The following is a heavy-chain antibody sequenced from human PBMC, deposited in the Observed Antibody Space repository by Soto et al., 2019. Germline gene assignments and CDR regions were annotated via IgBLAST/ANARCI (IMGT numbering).Heavy chain of an antibody. V-gene: IGHV1-8*01. J-gene: IGHJ6*02. CDR3: ARGRNGMDV. CDR1: GDTFSSYD. Sequence: QVQLVQSGAEVKKPGASVKVSCKASGDTFSSYDIKWVRQATGQGLEWMGWMNHNSGNTGYAQKFQGRVTMTRNTSISTTYMELSSLRFEDTAVYYCARGRNGMDVWGQGTTVTVSS. CDR2: MNHNSGNT.